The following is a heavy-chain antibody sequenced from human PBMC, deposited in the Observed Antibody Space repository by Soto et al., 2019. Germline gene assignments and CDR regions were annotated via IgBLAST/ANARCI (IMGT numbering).Heavy chain of an antibody. CDR3: ARNRPVEMATIYYYYYGMDV. CDR2: IIPIFGTA. J-gene: IGHJ6*02. Sequence: SVKVSCKASGGTFSSYAISWVRQAPGQGLEWMGGIIPIFGTANYAQKFQGRVTITADESTSTAYMELSSLRSEDTAVYYCARNRPVEMATIYYYYYGMDVWGQGTTVTVSS. CDR1: GGTFSSYA. V-gene: IGHV1-69*13. D-gene: IGHD5-12*01.